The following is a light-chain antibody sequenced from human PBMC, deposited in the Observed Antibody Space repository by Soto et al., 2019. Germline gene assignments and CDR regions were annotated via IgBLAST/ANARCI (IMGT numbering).Light chain of an antibody. V-gene: IGKV3-15*01. J-gene: IGKJ4*01. CDR3: QQYDSWLT. Sequence: IVMTQTPATLSVSPGGRVTLSCRASQSVSYHVAWYQQKPGQTPRLVIYDASTRASGIPARFGGSRSGTEFSLTISSLQSEDFGIYYCQQYDSWLTFGGGTKV. CDR1: QSVSYH. CDR2: DAS.